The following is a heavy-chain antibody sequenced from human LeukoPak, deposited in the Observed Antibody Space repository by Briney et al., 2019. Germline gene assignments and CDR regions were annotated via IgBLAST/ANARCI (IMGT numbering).Heavy chain of an antibody. J-gene: IGHJ6*03. CDR2: ISAYNGNT. CDR3: ARGRRYCSGGSCRTAPSGYYYYMDV. D-gene: IGHD2-15*01. V-gene: IGHV1-18*01. CDR1: GYTFTNYG. Sequence: ASVKVSCKASGYTFTNYGISWVRQAPGQGLEWMGWISAYNGNTHYAQNLQGRVTMTTDTSTSTAYMELRSLRSDDTAVYYCARGRRYCSGGSCRTAPSGYYYYMDVWGKGTTVTISS.